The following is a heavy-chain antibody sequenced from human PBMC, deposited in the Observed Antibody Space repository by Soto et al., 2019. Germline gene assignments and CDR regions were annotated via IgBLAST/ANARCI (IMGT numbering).Heavy chain of an antibody. J-gene: IGHJ4*02. CDR1: GGSISSSNW. CDR3: AREAEYSSSKKPFYY. CDR2: IYHSGST. Sequence: SETLSLTCAVSGGSISSSNWWSWVRQPPGKGLEWIGEIYHSGSTNYNPSLKSRVTISVDKSKNQFSLKLSSVTAADTAVYYCAREAEYSSSKKPFYYWGQGTLVTV. D-gene: IGHD6-6*01. V-gene: IGHV4-4*02.